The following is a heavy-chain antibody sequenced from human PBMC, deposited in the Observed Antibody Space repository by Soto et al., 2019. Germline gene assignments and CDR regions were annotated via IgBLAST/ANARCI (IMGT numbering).Heavy chain of an antibody. V-gene: IGHV4-59*01. J-gene: IGHJ4*02. Sequence: SEPLYLTCTVSGGSISSYYWIWIRQPPGKGMEWIGYIYYSGSTNYNPSLKRRVTISVDTSKNQFSLKLSSVTAADTAVYYCARGSIAARSFDYWGQGTLVTVSS. D-gene: IGHD6-6*01. CDR2: IYYSGST. CDR3: ARGSIAARSFDY. CDR1: GGSISSYY.